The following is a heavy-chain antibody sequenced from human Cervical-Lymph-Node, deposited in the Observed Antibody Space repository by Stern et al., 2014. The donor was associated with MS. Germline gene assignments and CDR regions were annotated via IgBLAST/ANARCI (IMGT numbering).Heavy chain of an antibody. Sequence: EVQLVESGAEVKKPGESLKISCKGSGYIFRNYWIGWVRQMPGKGLEWMGIIYPGDSDTRYSPSFQGQVTISADMSINTAYLQWTSLKASDSAMYYCARHGSIGARQNWFDPWGQGTLVTVSS. CDR3: ARHGSIGARQNWFDP. CDR1: GYIFRNYW. CDR2: IYPGDSDT. J-gene: IGHJ5*02. D-gene: IGHD6-6*01. V-gene: IGHV5-51*01.